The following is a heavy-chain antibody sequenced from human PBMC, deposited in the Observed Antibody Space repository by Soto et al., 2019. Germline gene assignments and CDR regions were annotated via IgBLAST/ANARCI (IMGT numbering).Heavy chain of an antibody. V-gene: IGHV4-34*01. Sequence: QVQLHQWGAGLLKPSETLSLTCAVYDGSFSDYYWTWIRQSPGKGLEWIGEINHSGSTSYKSSLKSRVTISIDTSKNQFSLKLTSVTASDTAVYYCARGKFGFSYYYYYYLDVWGKGTTVTVYS. CDR3: ARGKFGFSYYYYYYLDV. CDR2: INHSGST. D-gene: IGHD2-21*01. CDR1: DGSFSDYY. J-gene: IGHJ6*03.